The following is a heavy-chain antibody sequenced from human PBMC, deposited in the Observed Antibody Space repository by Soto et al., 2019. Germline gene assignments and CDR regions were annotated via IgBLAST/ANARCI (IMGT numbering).Heavy chain of an antibody. J-gene: IGHJ5*02. V-gene: IGHV3-30-3*01. CDR2: ISYDGSNK. CDR3: ARDGRCSGGSCYSGTWFDP. CDR1: GFTFNSYA. Sequence: QVQLVESGGGVVQPGRSLRLSCAASGFTFNSYAMHWVRQAPGKGLEWVAVISYDGSNKYYADSVKGRFTVSRDNSKNTLYLQRNSLRADDTAVYYCARDGRCSGGSCYSGTWFDPWGQGTLVTVSS. D-gene: IGHD2-15*01.